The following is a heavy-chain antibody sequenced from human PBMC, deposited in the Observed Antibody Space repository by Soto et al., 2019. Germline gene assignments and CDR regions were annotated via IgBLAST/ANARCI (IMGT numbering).Heavy chain of an antibody. D-gene: IGHD1-26*01. CDR1: GFTVSSNY. J-gene: IGHJ6*02. CDR3: ARDVGYYYYGMDV. Sequence: PGGSLRLSCAASGFTVSSNYMSWVRQAPGKGLEWVSVIYSGGSTYYADSVKGRFTISRDNSKNTLYLQMNSLRAEDTAVYYCARDVGYYYYGMDVWGQGTTVTVSS. CDR2: IYSGGST. V-gene: IGHV3-53*01.